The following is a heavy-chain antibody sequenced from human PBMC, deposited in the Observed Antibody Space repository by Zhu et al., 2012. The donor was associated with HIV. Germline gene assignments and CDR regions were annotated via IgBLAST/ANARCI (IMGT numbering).Heavy chain of an antibody. CDR3: ARGYNWNEPEGHDAFDI. D-gene: IGHD1-1*01. CDR2: IYYSGST. Sequence: QVQLQESGPGLVKPSETLSLTCTVSGGSISSHYWSWIRQPPGKGLEWIGYIYYSGSTNYNPSLKSRVTISVDTSKNQFSLKLSSVTAADTAVYYCARGYNWNEPEGHDAFDIWGQGTMVTVSS. V-gene: IGHV4-59*11. CDR1: GGSISSHY. J-gene: IGHJ3*02.